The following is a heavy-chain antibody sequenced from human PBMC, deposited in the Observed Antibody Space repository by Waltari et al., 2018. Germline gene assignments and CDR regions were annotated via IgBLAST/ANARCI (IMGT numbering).Heavy chain of an antibody. CDR2: ISSSSSYI. D-gene: IGHD6-6*01. V-gene: IGHV3-21*01. CDR3: ASSSSSSGGYYYYMDV. CDR1: GFTFSSYS. Sequence: EVQLVESGGGLVKPGGSLRLSCAASGFTFSSYSMNWVRQAPGKGLEWVSSISSSSSYIYYADSLKGRFTISRDNAKNSLYLQMNSLRAEDTDVYYCASSSSSSGGYYYYMDVWGKGTTVTVSS. J-gene: IGHJ6*03.